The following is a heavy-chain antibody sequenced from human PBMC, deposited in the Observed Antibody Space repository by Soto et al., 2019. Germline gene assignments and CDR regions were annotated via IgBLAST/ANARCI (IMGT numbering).Heavy chain of an antibody. D-gene: IGHD6-19*01. CDR1: GFSFSDHY. Sequence: GRSLRLSCVVSGFSFSDHYMNLVRQAPGKGLGCVCRTRNKGNSYTTEYAASVKDRFTISRDDSKNSLYLQMNSLKTEDTAVYYCAREGAVPGPHLEYWGQATLVTVSS. J-gene: IGHJ4*02. CDR2: TRNKGNSYTT. CDR3: AREGAVPGPHLEY. V-gene: IGHV3-72*01.